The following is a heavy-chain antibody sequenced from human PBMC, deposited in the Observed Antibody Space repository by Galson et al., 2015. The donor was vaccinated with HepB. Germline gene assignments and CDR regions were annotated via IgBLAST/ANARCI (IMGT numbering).Heavy chain of an antibody. CDR3: ARWATAWRYYYYGMDV. D-gene: IGHD5-12*01. J-gene: IGHJ6*02. V-gene: IGHV1-18*04. CDR1: GYTFTSYG. CDR2: ISAYNGNT. Sequence: SVKVSCKASGYTFTSYGISWVRQAPGQGLEWMGWISAYNGNTNYAQKLQGRVTMTTDTSTSTAYMELRSLRSDDTAVYYCARWATAWRYYYYGMDVWGQGTTVTVSS.